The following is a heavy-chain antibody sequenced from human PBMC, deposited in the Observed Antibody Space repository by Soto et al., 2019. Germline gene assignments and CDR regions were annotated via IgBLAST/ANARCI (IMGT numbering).Heavy chain of an antibody. CDR1: GFTFSSYG. CDR2: IWYDGSNK. V-gene: IGHV3-33*06. Sequence: PGGSLRLSCAASGFTFSSYGMHWVRQAPGKGLEWVAVIWYDGSNKYYADSVKGRFTISRDNSKNTLYLQMNSLRAEDTAVYYCAKDPYCSSTSCYLMDVWGKGTTVTVSS. J-gene: IGHJ6*04. D-gene: IGHD2-2*01. CDR3: AKDPYCSSTSCYLMDV.